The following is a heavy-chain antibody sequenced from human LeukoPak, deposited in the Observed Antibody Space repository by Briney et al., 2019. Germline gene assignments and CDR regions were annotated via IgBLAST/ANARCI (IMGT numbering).Heavy chain of an antibody. CDR3: ARVVGLSGGGDLYYDFWSGPPGAFDI. J-gene: IGHJ3*02. CDR1: GFTFSSYG. D-gene: IGHD3-3*01. Sequence: GGSLRLSCAASGFTFSSYGMHWVRQAPGKGLGWVAFLRYDGSNKYYADSVKGRFTISRDNSKSTLYLQMNSLRAEDTAVYYCARVVGLSGGGDLYYDFWSGPPGAFDIWGQGTMVTVSS. CDR2: LRYDGSNK. V-gene: IGHV3-30*02.